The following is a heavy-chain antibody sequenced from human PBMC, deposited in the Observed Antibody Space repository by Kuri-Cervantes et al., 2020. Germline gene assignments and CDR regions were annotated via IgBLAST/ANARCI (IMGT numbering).Heavy chain of an antibody. Sequence: ASVNVSCKASGYTFPSYGISWVRQAPGQGLEWMGWISAYNGNTNYAQKLQGRVTMTTDTSTSTAYMELRSLRSDDTAVYYCARAAVTIFGVVEFMDVWGQGTTVTVSS. CDR2: ISAYNGNT. CDR1: GYTFPSYG. V-gene: IGHV1-18*01. J-gene: IGHJ6*02. CDR3: ARAAVTIFGVVEFMDV. D-gene: IGHD3-3*01.